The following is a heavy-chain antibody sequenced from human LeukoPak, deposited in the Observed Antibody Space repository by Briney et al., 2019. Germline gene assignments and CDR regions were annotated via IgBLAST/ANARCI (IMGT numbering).Heavy chain of an antibody. D-gene: IGHD1-14*01. Sequence: EASVKVSCKASGYTFTSYGISWVRQAPGQGLEWMGWISAYNGNTNYAQKLRGRVTMTTDTSKSTAYMELRSLRSDDTAVYYCARDSLRGPTYNDYWGQGTLVTVSS. J-gene: IGHJ4*02. CDR1: GYTFTSYG. CDR3: ARDSLRGPTYNDY. CDR2: ISAYNGNT. V-gene: IGHV1-18*01.